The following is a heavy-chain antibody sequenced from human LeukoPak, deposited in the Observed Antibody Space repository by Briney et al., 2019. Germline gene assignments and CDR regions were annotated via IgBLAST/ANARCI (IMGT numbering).Heavy chain of an antibody. J-gene: IGHJ3*02. CDR1: GFTFSDYY. CDR2: ISSSGSTI. V-gene: IGHV3-11*01. D-gene: IGHD6-19*01. Sequence: GGSLRLSCAASGFTFSDYYMSWIRQAPGKGLEWVSYISSSGSTIYYADSVKGRFTISRDNAKNSLYLQMNSLRAEDTAVYYCARDGLYSSGWSDAFDIWGQGTMVTVSS. CDR3: ARDGLYSSGWSDAFDI.